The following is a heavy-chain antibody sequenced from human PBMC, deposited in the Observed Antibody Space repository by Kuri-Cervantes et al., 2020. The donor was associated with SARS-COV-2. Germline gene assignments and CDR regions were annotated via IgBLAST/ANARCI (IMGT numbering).Heavy chain of an antibody. D-gene: IGHD2-15*01. CDR3: ARSAGWTAQS. CDR1: GCSLSTSGGG. J-gene: IGHJ4*02. Sequence: SGLTLVKPTQTLTLTCTFSGCSLSTSGGGVGWIRQPPGKALECLALIYWNDDKRYSPSLKSRLTITKDTSKNQVVLTMTNMDPLDTATYYCARSAGWTAQSWGQGTLVTVSS. CDR2: IYWNDDK. V-gene: IGHV2-5*01.